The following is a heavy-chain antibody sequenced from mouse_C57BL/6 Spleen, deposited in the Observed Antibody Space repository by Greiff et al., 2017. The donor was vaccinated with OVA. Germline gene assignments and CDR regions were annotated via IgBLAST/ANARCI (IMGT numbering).Heavy chain of an antibody. V-gene: IGHV1-82*01. D-gene: IGHD2-3*01. CDR3: ARYDGYLDY. CDR1: GYAFSSSW. CDR2: IYPGDGDT. Sequence: VQLKQSGPELVKPGASVKISCKASGYAFSSSWMNWVKQRPGKGLEWIGRIYPGDGDTTYNGKFKGKATLTAEKSSSTAYMQLSSLTSEDSAVYCCARYDGYLDYWGQGTTLTVSS. J-gene: IGHJ2*01.